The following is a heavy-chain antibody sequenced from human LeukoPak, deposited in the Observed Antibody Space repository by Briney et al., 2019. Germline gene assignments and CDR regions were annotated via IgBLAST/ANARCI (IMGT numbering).Heavy chain of an antibody. J-gene: IGHJ4*02. CDR2: ISSSTDTI. D-gene: IGHD3-22*01. CDR3: ARGYYDGSGHHFEY. CDR1: GFTFSTYS. Sequence: GGSLRLSCAASGFTFSTYSMNWVRQAPGKGLEWVSYISSSTDTIYYADSVKGRFSISRDNAKNSLCLQMNSLRAEDTAVYYCARGYYDGSGHHFEYWGQGTLVTVSS. V-gene: IGHV3-48*04.